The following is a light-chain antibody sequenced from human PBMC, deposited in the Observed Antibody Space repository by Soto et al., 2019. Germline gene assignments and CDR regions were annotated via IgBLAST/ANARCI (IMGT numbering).Light chain of an antibody. V-gene: IGKV1-39*01. CDR1: QTINTY. Sequence: DIQMTQSPSSLSASVGDRVTITCRASQTINTYLNWYQQKPGKAPSLLIYSASSLQGGVPSRFSGSGSGTDFTLTISSLQPEDFATYYCQQSFTTPYTFGQGTKLEIK. CDR3: QQSFTTPYT. J-gene: IGKJ2*01. CDR2: SAS.